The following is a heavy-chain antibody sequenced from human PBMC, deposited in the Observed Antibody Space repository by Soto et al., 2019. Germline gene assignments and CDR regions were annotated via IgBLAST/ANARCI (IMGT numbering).Heavy chain of an antibody. Sequence: GPTLVNATQTLTLTCTFSGFSLSTSVVGVGWIRQPPGKALEWLALIYWDDGKRYSPSLKSRLTITKDTSKNQVVLTMTNMDPVDTATYYCAHRGATDFDYWGQGTLVTVSS. D-gene: IGHD1-26*01. J-gene: IGHJ4*02. CDR3: AHRGATDFDY. CDR2: IYWDDGK. V-gene: IGHV2-5*02. CDR1: GFSLSTSVVG.